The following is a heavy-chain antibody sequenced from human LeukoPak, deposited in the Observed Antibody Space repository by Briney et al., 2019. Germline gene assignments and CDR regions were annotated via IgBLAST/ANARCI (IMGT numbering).Heavy chain of an antibody. V-gene: IGHV4-59*08. CDR3: ARHSSGDFWSGWNDAFDI. CDR1: GGSISRYY. CDR2: IYYIGST. Sequence: SETLSLTCSVSGGSISRYYWSWIRQPPGKGGEWVGYIYYIGSTNYNPSLKSRVTISVDTSKNQFSLKLSSVTAADTAVYYCARHSSGDFWSGWNDAFDIWGQGTMVTVSS. J-gene: IGHJ3*02. D-gene: IGHD3-3*01.